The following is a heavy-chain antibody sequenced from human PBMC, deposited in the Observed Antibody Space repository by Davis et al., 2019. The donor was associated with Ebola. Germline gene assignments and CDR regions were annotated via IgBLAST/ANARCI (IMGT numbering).Heavy chain of an antibody. CDR1: GGSISSYY. Sequence: MPSETLSLTCTVSGGSISSYYWSWIRQPPGKGLEWIGYIYYSGSTNYNPSLKSRVTISVDTSKNQFSLKLSSVTAADAAVHYCARGAKSNYYGSGSYYPFSYYYGMDVWGKGTTVTVSS. CDR2: IYYSGST. V-gene: IGHV4-59*01. J-gene: IGHJ6*04. D-gene: IGHD3-10*01. CDR3: ARGAKSNYYGSGSYYPFSYYYGMDV.